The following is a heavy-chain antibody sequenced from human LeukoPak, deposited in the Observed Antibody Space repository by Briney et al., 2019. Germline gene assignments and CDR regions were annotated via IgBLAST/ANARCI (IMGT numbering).Heavy chain of an antibody. CDR1: GFTFSSYS. J-gene: IGHJ3*02. V-gene: IGHV3-48*01. Sequence: GGSLRLSCAASGFTFSSYSMNWVRQAPGKGLEWVSYISSSSTIYYADSVKGRFTISRDNAKNSLYLQMNSLRAEDTAVYYCARSGVSGIDAFDIWGQGTMVTVSS. CDR2: ISSSSTI. D-gene: IGHD2-15*01. CDR3: ARSGVSGIDAFDI.